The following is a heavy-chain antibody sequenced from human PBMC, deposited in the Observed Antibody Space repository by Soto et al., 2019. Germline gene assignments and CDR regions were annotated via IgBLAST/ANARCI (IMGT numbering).Heavy chain of an antibody. V-gene: IGHV3-23*01. Sequence: GGSLRLSCAASGFTFSSYSMSWIRQAPGKGLEWVSAISGSGGTTYYADSVKGRITISRANTKNTLYQQMNSLRAEDTAVYYCAKSLPRSATTSAMGVWGQGTTVTVSS. J-gene: IGHJ6*02. CDR3: AKSLPRSATTSAMGV. CDR2: ISGSGGTT. D-gene: IGHD1-1*01. CDR1: GFTFSSYS.